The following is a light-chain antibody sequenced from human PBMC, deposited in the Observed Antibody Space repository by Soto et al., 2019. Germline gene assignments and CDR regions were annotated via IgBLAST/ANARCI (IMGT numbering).Light chain of an antibody. J-gene: IGKJ1*01. V-gene: IGKV1-5*01. CDR3: QQYNSYSSWT. CDR2: DAS. Sequence: EIQRTQSPSTLSASVGERATLTCRASQSVSSSLAWYQQKPGKAPKLLIYDASSLESGVPARFSGSGSGTEFTLTISSLQPDDYAAFYCQQYNSYSSWTFGRGTKVEVK. CDR1: QSVSSS.